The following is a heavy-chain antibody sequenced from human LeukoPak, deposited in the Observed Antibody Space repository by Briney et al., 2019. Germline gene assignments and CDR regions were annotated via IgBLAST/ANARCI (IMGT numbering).Heavy chain of an antibody. D-gene: IGHD3-10*01. J-gene: IGHJ4*02. Sequence: AGGSLRLSCAASGFTFSDYYMSWIRQAPGKGLEWVSSISSSSSYTNYADSVKGRFTISRDNAKNSLYLQMNSLRAEDTAVYYCARDFTYYYGSGSFCDYWGQGTLVTVSS. CDR2: ISSSSSYT. V-gene: IGHV3-11*06. CDR3: ARDFTYYYGSGSFCDY. CDR1: GFTFSDYY.